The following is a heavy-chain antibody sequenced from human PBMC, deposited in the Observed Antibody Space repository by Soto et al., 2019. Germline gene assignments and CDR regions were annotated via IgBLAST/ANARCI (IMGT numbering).Heavy chain of an antibody. Sequence: XVKVSCKASGGTFSSYAISWVRQAPGQGLEWMGGIIPVFGTANYAQKFQGRVTITADESTSTAYMELSSLRSEDTAVYYCARDWVGATDYWGQGTLVTVSS. CDR3: ARDWVGATDY. CDR1: GGTFSSYA. D-gene: IGHD1-26*01. V-gene: IGHV1-69*13. J-gene: IGHJ4*02. CDR2: IIPVFGTA.